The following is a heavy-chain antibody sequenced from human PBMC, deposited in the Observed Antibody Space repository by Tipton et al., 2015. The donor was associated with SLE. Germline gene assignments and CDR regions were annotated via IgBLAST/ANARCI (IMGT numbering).Heavy chain of an antibody. J-gene: IGHJ6*03. CDR1: GFTFSTYT. Sequence: SLRLSCEASGFTFSTYTMNWVRQAPGKGLEWVSSIIRSSSYIAYADSVKGRFTISRDNAKNLLFLQLKSLRAEDTVVYYCARGSVYHDIPYMDVWGKGTTVTVSS. CDR2: IIRSSSYI. V-gene: IGHV3-21*01. CDR3: ARGSVYHDIPYMDV. D-gene: IGHD3-9*01.